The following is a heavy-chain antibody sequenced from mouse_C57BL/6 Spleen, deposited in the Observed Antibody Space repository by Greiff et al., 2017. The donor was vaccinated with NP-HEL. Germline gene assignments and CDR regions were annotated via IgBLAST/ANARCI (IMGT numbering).Heavy chain of an antibody. CDR3: AREGNWDRAWFAY. Sequence: EVQGVESGGGLVKPGGSLKLSCAASGFTFSSYAMSWVRQTPEKRLEWVATISDGGSYTYYPDNVKGRFTISRDNAKNNLYLQMSHLKSEDTAMYYCAREGNWDRAWFAYWGQGTLVTVSA. CDR2: ISDGGSYT. V-gene: IGHV5-4*01. CDR1: GFTFSSYA. D-gene: IGHD4-1*01. J-gene: IGHJ3*01.